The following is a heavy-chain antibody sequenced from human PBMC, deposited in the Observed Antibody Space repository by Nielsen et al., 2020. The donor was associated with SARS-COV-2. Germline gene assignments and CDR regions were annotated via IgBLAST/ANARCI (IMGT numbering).Heavy chain of an antibody. CDR3: ARLGPTDWYFDL. CDR1: AFTFSDFY. D-gene: IGHD3-16*01. J-gene: IGHJ2*01. V-gene: IGHV3-11*03. Sequence: GESLKISCSASAFTFSDFYMSWIRQAPGKGLEWVSYISGSSSYTNYTDSVKGRFTNSRDNAKNSLYLQMNSLSAEDTAVYYCARLGPTDWYFDLWGRGTLVNVFS. CDR2: ISGSSSYT.